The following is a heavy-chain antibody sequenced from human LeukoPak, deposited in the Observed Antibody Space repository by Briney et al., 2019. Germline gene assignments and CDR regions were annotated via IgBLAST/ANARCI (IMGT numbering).Heavy chain of an antibody. CDR2: IHSSGSP. V-gene: IGHV4-4*07. CDR1: GDSINSYY. CDR3: ARGLATTWLDAFDI. Sequence: PSETLSLTFNVSGDSINSYYWSWIRQPAGKGLEWIGRIHSSGSPNYNPSLESRVIMSVDTSKNKVSLNLNSVTAADTAVYYCARGLATTWLDAFDIWGRGTTVTVSS. D-gene: IGHD1-26*01. J-gene: IGHJ3*02.